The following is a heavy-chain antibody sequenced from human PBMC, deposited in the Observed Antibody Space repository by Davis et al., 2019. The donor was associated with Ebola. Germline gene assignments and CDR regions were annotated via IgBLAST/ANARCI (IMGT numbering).Heavy chain of an antibody. D-gene: IGHD3-16*01. CDR1: GGSISTSTYY. Sequence: MPGGSLRLSCTVSGGSISTSTYYWGWIRQPPGKGLDWIGPISHTGSTYYNSSLKSRVTISVDTSKNQYSLNLTSVTAADTALYYCVSLIFSGSRGDNWGQGALVTVSS. CDR3: VSLIFSGSRGDN. V-gene: IGHV4-39*01. J-gene: IGHJ4*02. CDR2: ISHTGST.